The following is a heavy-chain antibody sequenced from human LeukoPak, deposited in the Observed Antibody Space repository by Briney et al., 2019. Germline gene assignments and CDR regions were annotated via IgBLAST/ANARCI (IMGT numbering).Heavy chain of an antibody. CDR2: IYHRGST. J-gene: IGHJ6*03. CDR1: VYSLSSGYY. CDR3: ARGSTVTTEYYYMDV. D-gene: IGHD4-17*01. Sequence: PSETLSLTCAVSVYSLSSGYYWGWIPQPPGKGLEWIGRIYHRGSTYYNPSLKSRVTVSVDTSKNLFSLKLSSVTAADTAVYYCARGSTVTTEYYYMDVWGKGTTVTVSS. V-gene: IGHV4-38-2*01.